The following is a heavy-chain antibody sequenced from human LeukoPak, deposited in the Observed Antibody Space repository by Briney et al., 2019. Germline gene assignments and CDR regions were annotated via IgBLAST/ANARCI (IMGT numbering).Heavy chain of an antibody. CDR3: ARSHTVTRWHFDY. D-gene: IGHD4-17*01. V-gene: IGHV4-31*03. CDR2: IYYSGST. CDR1: GGSISSGGYY. Sequence: ASETLSLTCTVSGGSISSGGYYWSWIRQHPGKVLEWIGYIYYSGSTYYNPSLKSRVTISVDTSKNQFSLKLSSVTAADTAVYYCARSHTVTRWHFDYWGQGTLVTVSS. J-gene: IGHJ4*02.